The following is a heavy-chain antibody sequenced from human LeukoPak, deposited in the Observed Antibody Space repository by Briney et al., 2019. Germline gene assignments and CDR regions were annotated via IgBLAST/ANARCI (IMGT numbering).Heavy chain of an antibody. CDR3: AKAATYFYGSVTYDWFES. CDR2: IESNGLT. Sequence: PGGSLRLSCEASGFTFSSYWMHWVRQIPGKGLMWVSRIESNGLTLYADSVRDRFTISRDNGKNTIYLQMNSPRVDDTAIYYCAKAATYFYGSVTYDWFESWGQGTLVTVSS. V-gene: IGHV3-74*01. J-gene: IGHJ5*01. CDR1: GFTFSSYW. D-gene: IGHD3-10*01.